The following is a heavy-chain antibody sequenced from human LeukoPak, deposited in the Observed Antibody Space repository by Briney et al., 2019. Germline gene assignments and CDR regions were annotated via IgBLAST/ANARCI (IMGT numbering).Heavy chain of an antibody. CDR1: GYTFTGYY. CDR2: INPNSGAT. CDR3: ARSPMTTVTTGDY. D-gene: IGHD4-17*01. Sequence: EASVKVSCKASGYTFTGYYIYWVRQAPGQGLEWMGWINPNSGATNCVQKFQGSATMSRDTSLATVYMDLSSMRSDETALYYCARSPMTTVTTGDYWGQGTLVTVSS. V-gene: IGHV1-2*02. J-gene: IGHJ4*02.